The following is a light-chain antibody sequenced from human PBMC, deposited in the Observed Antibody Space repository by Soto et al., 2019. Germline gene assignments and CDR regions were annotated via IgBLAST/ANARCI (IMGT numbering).Light chain of an antibody. CDR1: SSDVGGYNY. Sequence: QSALTPPRTVSGSPGQSVAISCTGTSSDVGGYNYVSWCQQHPGKAPKLMIYDVNKRPSGVPDRFSGSKSGNTASLTISGLHAKDEDDYYGPLYAVGYTVGVFGTG. CDR2: DVN. J-gene: IGLJ1*01. CDR3: PLYAVGYTVGV. V-gene: IGLV2-11*01.